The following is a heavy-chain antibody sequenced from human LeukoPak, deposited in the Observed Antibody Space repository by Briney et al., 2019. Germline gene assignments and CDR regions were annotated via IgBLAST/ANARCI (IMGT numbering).Heavy chain of an antibody. J-gene: IGHJ5*02. CDR1: GGTISSYA. CDR3: ARALLRYCSSTSCYWFDP. Sequence: ASVKVSCKASGGTISSYAISWVRQAPGQGLEWMGGIIPIFGTANYAQKFQGRVTITADESTSTAYMELSSLRSEDTAVYYCARALLRYCSSTSCYWFDPWGQGTLVTVSS. CDR2: IIPIFGTA. V-gene: IGHV1-69*13. D-gene: IGHD2-2*01.